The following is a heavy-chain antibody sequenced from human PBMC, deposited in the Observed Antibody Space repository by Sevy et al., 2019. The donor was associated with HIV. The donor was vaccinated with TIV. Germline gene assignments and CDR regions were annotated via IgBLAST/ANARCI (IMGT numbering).Heavy chain of an antibody. J-gene: IGHJ3*02. CDR1: GFTFSNAW. D-gene: IGHD3-3*01. Sequence: GGSLRLSCAASGFTFSNAWMSWVRQAPGKGLEWVGRIKSKTDGGTTDYAAPVKGRFTISRDDSKNTLYLQMNSLKTEDTAVYYCTTAVRDYDFWSGYSLGAFDIWGQGTMVTVSS. V-gene: IGHV3-15*01. CDR3: TTAVRDYDFWSGYSLGAFDI. CDR2: IKSKTDGGTT.